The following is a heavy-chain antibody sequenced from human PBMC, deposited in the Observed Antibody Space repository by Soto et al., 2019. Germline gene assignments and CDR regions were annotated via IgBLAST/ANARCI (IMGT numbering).Heavy chain of an antibody. V-gene: IGHV4-30-4*01. CDR2: YHSGGST. Sequence: QVQLQESGSGLVKPSQSLSLTCTVSGVSHNTADTWWSWIRQSPGKGLEFIGYYHSGGSTYYAASFRSRVIISADTSNSQFSLKFSSVTVADTAVYFCVRSRQMESGNDYGLDVWGQGTTVTVSS. D-gene: IGHD1-1*01. CDR1: GVSHNTADTW. J-gene: IGHJ6*02. CDR3: VRSRQMESGNDYGLDV.